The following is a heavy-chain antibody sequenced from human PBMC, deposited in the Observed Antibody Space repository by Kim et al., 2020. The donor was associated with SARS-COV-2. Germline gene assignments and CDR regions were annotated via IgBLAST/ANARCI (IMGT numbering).Heavy chain of an antibody. D-gene: IGHD4-4*01. CDR2: IYSGGST. V-gene: IGHV3-53*01. Sequence: LSLTCAASGFTVSSNYMTWVRQAPGKGLEWVSLIYSGGSTYYADSVKGRFTISRDISKNTLYLQMHSLRAEDTAVYYCARIYSASFDYWGQGTLVTVSS. CDR1: GFTVSSNY. J-gene: IGHJ4*02. CDR3: ARIYSASFDY.